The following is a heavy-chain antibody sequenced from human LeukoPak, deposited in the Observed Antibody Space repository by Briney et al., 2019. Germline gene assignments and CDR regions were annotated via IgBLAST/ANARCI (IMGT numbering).Heavy chain of an antibody. CDR2: IYYSGST. D-gene: IGHD3-3*01. J-gene: IGHJ5*02. Sequence: KPGGSLRLSCAASGFTFSSYSMNWVRQPPGKGLEWIGYIYYSGSTYYNPSLKSRVTISVDTSKNQFSLKLSSVTAADTAVYYCARGGFLEWLLPWFDPWGQGTLVTVSS. CDR3: ARGGFLEWLLPWFDP. CDR1: GFTFSSYS. V-gene: IGHV4-30-4*08.